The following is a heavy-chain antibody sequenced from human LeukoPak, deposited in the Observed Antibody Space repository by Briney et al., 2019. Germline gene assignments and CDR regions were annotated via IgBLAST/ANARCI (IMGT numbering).Heavy chain of an antibody. CDR2: ISAYNGNT. CDR3: ARAYYCSTTSCYPYLYYYYYYMDV. V-gene: IGHV1-18*01. CDR1: GYTFTSYG. Sequence: GASVKVSCKASGYTFTSYGISWVRQAPGQGLEWMGWISAYNGNTNYAQKLQGRVTMTTDTSTSTAYMELRSLRSDDTAVYYCARAYYCSTTSCYPYLYYYYYYMDVWGKGTTVTVSS. J-gene: IGHJ6*03. D-gene: IGHD2-2*01.